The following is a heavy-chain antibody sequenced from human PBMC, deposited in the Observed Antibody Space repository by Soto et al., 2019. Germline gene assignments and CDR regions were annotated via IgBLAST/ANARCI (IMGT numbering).Heavy chain of an antibody. CDR2: ISASGRRT. CDR1: GFAFSSYA. Sequence: EVQLLESGGGLVPPGGSLRVSCAASGFAFSSYATTWVRQAPGNGLEWVSAISASGRRTSYADSVKGRFIISRDNAKNTLYLHMNSMTAEDTAVYYCGKVPYDLLTGYYHYWGQGTLVTVSS. D-gene: IGHD3-9*01. CDR3: GKVPYDLLTGYYHY. V-gene: IGHV3-23*01. J-gene: IGHJ4*02.